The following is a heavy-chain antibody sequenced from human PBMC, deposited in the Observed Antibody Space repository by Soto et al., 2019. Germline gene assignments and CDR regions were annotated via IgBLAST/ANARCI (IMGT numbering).Heavy chain of an antibody. CDR3: ARGGWGVFDY. Sequence: QVQLQESGPGLVKPSQTLSLTCTVSLGSISSGGYYWSWIRQHPGKGLEWIGYIYYSGSTYYNPSLKSRVTISVDTSKKQFALKLSSVTAADTAVYYCARGGWGVFDYWGQGTLVTVSS. J-gene: IGHJ4*02. CDR2: IYYSGST. V-gene: IGHV4-31*03. CDR1: LGSISSGGYY. D-gene: IGHD3-10*01.